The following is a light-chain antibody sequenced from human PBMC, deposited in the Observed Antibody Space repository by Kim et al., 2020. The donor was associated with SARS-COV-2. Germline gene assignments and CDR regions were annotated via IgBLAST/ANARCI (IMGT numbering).Light chain of an antibody. Sequence: QSVLTQPPSVSGAPGQRVTISCTGSSSNIGAGYDVHWYQQLPGTAPKLLIYGNSTRPSGVPDRFSGSKSGTSASLAITGLQAEDEADYYCQSYDSSLSGFWVFGGGTQLTVL. CDR2: GNS. CDR1: SSNIGAGYD. V-gene: IGLV1-40*01. J-gene: IGLJ3*02. CDR3: QSYDSSLSGFWV.